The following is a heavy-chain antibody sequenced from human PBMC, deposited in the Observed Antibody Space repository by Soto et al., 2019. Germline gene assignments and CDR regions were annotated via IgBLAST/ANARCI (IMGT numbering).Heavy chain of an antibody. Sequence: EVQLLESGGGLVQPGGSLRLSCAASGFTFSSYAMTWVRQAPGKGLEWVSAISGSGGSTYYADSVKGRFTISRDNSKNTLYLQMNSLRAEDTAVYYCAKTLERQPYYFDYWAQGTLVTVSS. CDR1: GFTFSSYA. CDR2: ISGSGGST. CDR3: AKTLERQPYYFDY. J-gene: IGHJ4*02. V-gene: IGHV3-23*01. D-gene: IGHD1-1*01.